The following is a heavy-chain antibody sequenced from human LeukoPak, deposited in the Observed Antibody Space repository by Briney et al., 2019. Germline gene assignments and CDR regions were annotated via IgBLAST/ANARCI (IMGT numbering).Heavy chain of an antibody. CDR1: GGSFSGYY. J-gene: IGHJ5*02. CDR2: INHSGST. D-gene: IGHD3-3*01. Sequence: PSETLSLTCAVYGGSFSGYYWSWIRQPPGKGLEWVGEINHSGSTNYNPSLKSRVTISVDTSKNQFSLKLSSVTAADTAVYYCARDRDYDFWSGYSKGWFDPWGQGTLVTVSS. CDR3: ARDRDYDFWSGYSKGWFDP. V-gene: IGHV4-34*01.